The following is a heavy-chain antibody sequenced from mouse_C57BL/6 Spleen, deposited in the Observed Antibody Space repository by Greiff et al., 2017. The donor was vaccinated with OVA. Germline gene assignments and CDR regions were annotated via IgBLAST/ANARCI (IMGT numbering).Heavy chain of an antibody. CDR2: IYPRDGST. CDR3: ARLDTTYFDY. V-gene: IGHV1-85*01. Sequence: QVQLQQSGPELVKPGASVKLSCKASGYTFTSYDINWVKQRPGQGLEWIGWIYPRDGSTKYNEKFKGKATLTVDKPSSTAYMQLSSLTSEDSAVYYCARLDTTYFDYWGQGTTLTVSS. J-gene: IGHJ2*01. CDR1: GYTFTSYD. D-gene: IGHD2-3*01.